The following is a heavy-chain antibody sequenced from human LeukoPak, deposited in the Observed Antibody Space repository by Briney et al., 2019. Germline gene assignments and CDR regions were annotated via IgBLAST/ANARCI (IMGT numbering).Heavy chain of an antibody. V-gene: IGHV4-61*02. CDR3: ARGPPPPELEWLLSHFDY. Sequence: PSETLSLTCTVSGGSISSGSYYWSWIRQPAGKGLEWIGRIYTSGSTNYNPSLKSRVTISVDTSKNQFSLKLSSVTAADTAVYYCARGPPPPELEWLLSHFDYWGQGTLVTVSS. J-gene: IGHJ4*02. CDR1: GGSISSGSYY. D-gene: IGHD3-3*01. CDR2: IYTSGST.